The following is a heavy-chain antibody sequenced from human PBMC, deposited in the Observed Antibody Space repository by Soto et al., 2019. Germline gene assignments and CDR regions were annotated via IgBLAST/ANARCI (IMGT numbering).Heavy chain of an antibody. CDR2: IYPGDSDT. CDR3: ARVRNYYDSSGYYFQDYYYGMDV. Sequence: PGGSLKISCKGSGYSFTSYWIGWVRQMPGKGPEWVGIIYPGDSDTRYSPSFQGQVTISADKSISTAYLQWSSLKASDTAMYYCARVRNYYDSSGYYFQDYYYGMDVWGQGTTVTVSS. D-gene: IGHD3-22*01. J-gene: IGHJ6*02. V-gene: IGHV5-51*01. CDR1: GYSFTSYW.